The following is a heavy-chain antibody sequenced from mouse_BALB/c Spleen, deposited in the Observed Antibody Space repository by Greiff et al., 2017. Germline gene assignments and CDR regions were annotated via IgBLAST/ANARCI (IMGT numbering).Heavy chain of an antibody. V-gene: IGHV14-3*02. CDR3: ASGNYVAY. CDR1: GFNIKDTY. Sequence: DVKLVESGAELVKPGASVKLSCTASGFNIKDTYMHWVKQRPEQGLEWIGRIDPANGNTKYDPKFQGKATITADTSSNTAYLQLSSLTSEDTAVYYCASGNYVAYWGQGTLVTVSA. D-gene: IGHD2-1*01. CDR2: IDPANGNT. J-gene: IGHJ3*01.